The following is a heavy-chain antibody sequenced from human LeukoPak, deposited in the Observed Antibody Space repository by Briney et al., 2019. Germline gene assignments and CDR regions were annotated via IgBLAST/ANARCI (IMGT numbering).Heavy chain of an antibody. V-gene: IGHV4-59*01. D-gene: IGHD6-13*01. CDR2: IYYSGAT. CDR1: GGSISSYY. Sequence: ETLSLTCTVSGGSISSYYWSWIRQPPGKGLEWIGYIYYSGATNYNPSLKSRVTISVDTSKNQFSLKLSSVTAADTAVYYCARGVYIAAAQYAYWGQGTLVTVSS. J-gene: IGHJ4*02. CDR3: ARGVYIAAAQYAY.